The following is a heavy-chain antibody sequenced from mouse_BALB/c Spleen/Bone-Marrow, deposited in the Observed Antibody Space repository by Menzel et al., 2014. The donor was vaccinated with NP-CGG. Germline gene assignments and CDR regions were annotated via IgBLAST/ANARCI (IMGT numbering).Heavy chain of an antibody. Sequence: VQLQQSGPELVRPGVSVKISCKGSGYTFTDYAMHWVKQSHAKSLEWIGVISTYSGNTNYNQKFKGKATMTVDKSSSTANMELARLTSEDSAIYYCARGYYGSSYLFAYWGQGTLVTVSA. V-gene: IGHV1-67*01. CDR1: GYTFTDYA. D-gene: IGHD1-1*01. CDR2: ISTYSGNT. CDR3: ARGYYGSSYLFAY. J-gene: IGHJ3*01.